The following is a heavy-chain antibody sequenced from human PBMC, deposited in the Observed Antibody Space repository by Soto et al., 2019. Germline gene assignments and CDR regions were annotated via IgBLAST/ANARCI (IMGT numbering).Heavy chain of an antibody. CDR2: IWYDGSNK. D-gene: IGHD1-7*01. CDR1: GFTFSSYA. Sequence: QVQLVESGGGVVQPGRSLRLSCAASGFTFSSYAMHWVRQSPGKGLEWVAVIWYDGSNKYYADSVKGRFTISRDKSKNMLYLKMNSLRAEDTAVYYCARDNWNYVSAFDIWGQGTMVTVSS. J-gene: IGHJ3*02. V-gene: IGHV3-33*01. CDR3: ARDNWNYVSAFDI.